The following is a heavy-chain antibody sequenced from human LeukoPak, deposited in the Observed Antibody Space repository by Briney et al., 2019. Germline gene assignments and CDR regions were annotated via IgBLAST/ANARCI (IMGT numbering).Heavy chain of an antibody. CDR2: ITAYNGNR. D-gene: IGHD1-1*01. CDR1: GYTFSDYG. V-gene: IGHV1-18*01. Sequence: ASVKVSCKTSGYTFSDYGISWVRQAPGQGLEWMGWITAYNGNRLYAQRFQGRITLTTDTSTSTSYMELRSLEYDDTAIYYCARDNDKVVDHWGQGTLVTVSS. J-gene: IGHJ4*01. CDR3: ARDNDKVVDH.